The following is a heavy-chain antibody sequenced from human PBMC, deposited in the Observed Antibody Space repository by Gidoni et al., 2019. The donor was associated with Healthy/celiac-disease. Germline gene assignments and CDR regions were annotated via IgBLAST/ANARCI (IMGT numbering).Heavy chain of an antibody. J-gene: IGHJ3*02. D-gene: IGHD3-22*01. CDR3: AKDLRITMIVVAADAFDI. V-gene: IGHV3-23*01. Sequence: EVQLLESGGGLVQPGGSLRLSCAASGFTFSSYAMSWVRQAPGKGREWVSAMSGSGGSTYYADSVKGRFTISRDNSKNTLYLQMNSLRAEDTAVYYCAKDLRITMIVVAADAFDIWGQGTMVTVSS. CDR1: GFTFSSYA. CDR2: MSGSGGST.